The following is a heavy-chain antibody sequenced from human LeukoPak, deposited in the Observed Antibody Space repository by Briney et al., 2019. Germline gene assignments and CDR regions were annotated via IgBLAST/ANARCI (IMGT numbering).Heavy chain of an antibody. CDR1: VGTFSSYA. J-gene: IGHJ5*02. CDR3: GRADFVEGITIFGEKPRTAGAANYRAQNWFDP. V-gene: IGHV1-69*05. CDR2: IIPIFGTA. Sequence: SVTVSCKSSVGTFSSYAITWVRQAPGQGLEWMGGIIPIFGTANYAQKFQGRVKITTHESTRTTYMELSSLRSEDTAVYYCGRADFVEGITIFGEKPRTAGAANYRAQNWFDPWGQGTLVTDSS. D-gene: IGHD3-3*01.